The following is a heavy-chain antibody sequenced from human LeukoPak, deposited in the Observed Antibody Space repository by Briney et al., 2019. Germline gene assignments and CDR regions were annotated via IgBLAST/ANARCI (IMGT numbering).Heavy chain of an antibody. CDR2: IYSGGST. Sequence: QPGGSLRLSCAASGFTVSSNYMSWVRQAPGKGLEWVSVIYSGGSTYYADSVKGRFTIPRDNSKNTLYLQMNSLRAEDTAVYYCASAMGASAEYFQHWGQGTLVTVSS. J-gene: IGHJ1*01. V-gene: IGHV3-53*01. CDR1: GFTVSSNY. D-gene: IGHD1-26*01. CDR3: ASAMGASAEYFQH.